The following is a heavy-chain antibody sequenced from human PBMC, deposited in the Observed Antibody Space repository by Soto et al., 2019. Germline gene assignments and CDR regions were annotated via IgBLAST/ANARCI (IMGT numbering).Heavy chain of an antibody. CDR2: IIGSGGST. J-gene: IGHJ4*02. D-gene: IGHD3-16*02. CDR3: VKAPDDNDYVWGTYLDY. CDR1: GFTFNNYA. Sequence: SLRLSCDGAGFTFNNYAMYWVRQAPGKGLEWVGGIIGSGGSTYLADSVRGRFTISRDNSKNTLSLQMNSLTVEDTAVYYCVKAPDDNDYVWGTYLDYWGQGTLVTVSS. V-gene: IGHV3-23*01.